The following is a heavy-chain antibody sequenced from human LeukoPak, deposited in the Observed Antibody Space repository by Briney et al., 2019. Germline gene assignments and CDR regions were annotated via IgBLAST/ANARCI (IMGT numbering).Heavy chain of an antibody. J-gene: IGHJ4*02. D-gene: IGHD3-3*01. CDR3: ARGWSGPYYFDY. Sequence: ASVKVSCKASGYTFTDYYMHWVRHAPGQGLEWMAWINPYTGGTNYAQRFQGRVTMTRDTSISTAYMELNSLRSDDTAVYYCARGWSGPYYFDYWGQGTLVTVSS. V-gene: IGHV1-2*02. CDR1: GYTFTDYY. CDR2: INPYTGGT.